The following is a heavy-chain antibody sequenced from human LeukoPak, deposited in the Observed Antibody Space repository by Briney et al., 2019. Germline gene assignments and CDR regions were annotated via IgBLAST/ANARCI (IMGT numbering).Heavy chain of an antibody. Sequence: TGGSLRLSCAASGSTFSSFAMSWVRQAPGKGLEWVSAISGTTSSTYYADSVKGRFTISRDNSKNTLYLQMNTLRGEDTAIYYCARDYGDYAGNWFDPWGQGTLVTVSS. CDR1: GSTFSSFA. CDR3: ARDYGDYAGNWFDP. J-gene: IGHJ5*02. CDR2: ISGTTSST. V-gene: IGHV3-23*01. D-gene: IGHD4-17*01.